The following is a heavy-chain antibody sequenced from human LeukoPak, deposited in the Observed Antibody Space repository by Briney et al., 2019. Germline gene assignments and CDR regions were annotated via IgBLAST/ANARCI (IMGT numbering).Heavy chain of an antibody. CDR3: AKGRGLSPYYYYMDV. V-gene: IGHV3-23*01. D-gene: IGHD3-16*02. Sequence: GGSLRLSCAASGFTFSSYAMSWVRQAPGKGLEWVSAISGSGGSTYYADSVKGRFTISRDNSKNTLYLQMNSLRAEDTAVYYCAKGRGLSPYYYYMDVWGKGTTVTVSS. CDR2: ISGSGGST. CDR1: GFTFSSYA. J-gene: IGHJ6*03.